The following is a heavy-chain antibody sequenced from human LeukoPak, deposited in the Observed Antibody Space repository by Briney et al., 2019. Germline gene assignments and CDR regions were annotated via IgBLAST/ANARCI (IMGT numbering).Heavy chain of an antibody. CDR3: ARGPRNDP. J-gene: IGHJ5*02. CDR2: VHPNGGNT. V-gene: IGHV1-8*01. CDR1: GYPFTTWE. D-gene: IGHD1-14*01. Sequence: ASVKVSCKTSGYPFTTWEINWVRQAAGQGLEWMGWVHPNGGNTAYAQKFQGRVTMTRDTSISTAYMELSGLTSDDTAVYFCARGPRNDPWGQRTLVTLSS.